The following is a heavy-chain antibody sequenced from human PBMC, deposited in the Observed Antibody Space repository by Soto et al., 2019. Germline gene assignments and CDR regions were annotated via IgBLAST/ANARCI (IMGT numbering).Heavy chain of an antibody. J-gene: IGHJ6*02. V-gene: IGHV2-5*02. Sequence: QITLKESGPTLVKPTQTLTLTCTFSGFSLSTSGVGVGWIRQPPGKALEWLALIYWDDDTRYSPSLRSRLTISKDTSKNQVFLTMTNMDPVDTATYHCIQSRCGGDCLQSYASHYYYGMDVWGQGTTVTVSS. CDR1: GFSLSTSGVG. D-gene: IGHD2-21*02. CDR3: IQSRCGGDCLQSYASHYYYGMDV. CDR2: IYWDDDT.